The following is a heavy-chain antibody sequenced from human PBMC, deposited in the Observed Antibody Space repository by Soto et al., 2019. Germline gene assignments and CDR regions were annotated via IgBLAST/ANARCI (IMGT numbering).Heavy chain of an antibody. CDR1: GFTFSSYS. Sequence: EVQLVESGGGLVQPGGSLRLSCAASGFTFSSYSMNWVRQAPGKGLEWVSYISSSSSTIYYADSVKGRFTISRDNAKNPLYLQMNSLRDEHTAVYYCARDSFSRATYYYGSGSRDWYFDLWGRGTLVTVSS. V-gene: IGHV3-48*02. J-gene: IGHJ2*01. CDR3: ARDSFSRATYYYGSGSRDWYFDL. CDR2: ISSSSSTI. D-gene: IGHD3-10*01.